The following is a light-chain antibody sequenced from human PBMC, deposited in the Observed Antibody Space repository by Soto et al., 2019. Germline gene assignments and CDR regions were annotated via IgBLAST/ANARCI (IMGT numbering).Light chain of an antibody. CDR1: QSVSSN. CDR2: GAS. CDR3: QQYNNWPYT. Sequence: EIVMTQSAATLSVCPGERAALSCRASQSVSSNFAWYQQKPGQAPRLLIYGASTRATGIPARFSGSGSGTEFTLTISSLQSEDFAVYYCQQYNNWPYTFGQGTKLEIK. V-gene: IGKV3-15*01. J-gene: IGKJ2*01.